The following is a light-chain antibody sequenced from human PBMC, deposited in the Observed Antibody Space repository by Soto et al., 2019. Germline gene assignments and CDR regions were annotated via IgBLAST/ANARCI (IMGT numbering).Light chain of an antibody. V-gene: IGKV3-11*01. CDR1: QSVSSF. J-gene: IGKJ3*01. Sequence: EIVLTQSPATLSLSPGERATLSCRASQSVSSFLAWYQQKSGQTPRLLIYDASNRATGIPARFSGSGSGTDFTLTISSLEPEDFAVYYCQHRSNWLGTFGPGNKVDIK. CDR2: DAS. CDR3: QHRSNWLGT.